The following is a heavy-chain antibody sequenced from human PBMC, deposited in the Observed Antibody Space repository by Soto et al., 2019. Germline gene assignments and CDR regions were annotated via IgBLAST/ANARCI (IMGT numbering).Heavy chain of an antibody. Sequence: GESLKISCKGSGYSFTSYWIGWVRQMPGKVLEWMGIIYPGDSDTRYSPSFQGQVTISADKSISTAYLQWSSLKASDTAMYYCARRSIYYYDSSGYGVDVWGQGTTVTVSS. J-gene: IGHJ6*02. D-gene: IGHD3-22*01. CDR1: GYSFTSYW. CDR2: IYPGDSDT. V-gene: IGHV5-51*01. CDR3: ARRSIYYYDSSGYGVDV.